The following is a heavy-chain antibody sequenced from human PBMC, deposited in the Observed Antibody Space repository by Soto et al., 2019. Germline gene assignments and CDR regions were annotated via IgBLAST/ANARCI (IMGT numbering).Heavy chain of an antibody. Sequence: EVQLLESGGGLVQPGGSLRLSCAASGFTFSSYAMSWVRQAPGKGLEWVSAISGSGGSTYYADSVKGRFTISRDNSNNTLYLQMNSLRAEDTAVYYCAKQSGFVAAAGSDFDYWGQGTLVTVSS. J-gene: IGHJ4*02. V-gene: IGHV3-23*01. CDR1: GFTFSSYA. CDR2: ISGSGGST. CDR3: AKQSGFVAAAGSDFDY. D-gene: IGHD6-13*01.